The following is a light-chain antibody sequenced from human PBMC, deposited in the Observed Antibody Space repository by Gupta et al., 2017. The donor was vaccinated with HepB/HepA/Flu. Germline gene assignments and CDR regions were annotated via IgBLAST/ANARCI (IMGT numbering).Light chain of an antibody. J-gene: IGLJ2*01. CDR1: SSDVGGYNY. CDR3: TSFTSSRTGV. CDR2: DVR. Sequence: QSALTQPASVSGSPGQSITIPCPGTSSDVGGYNYVSWYQQHPGTAPKLMVYDVRKRPPGVSNRFSGSKSGTTASLTISGLQAEDEADDYCTSFTSSRTGVVGGGTKLTVL. V-gene: IGLV2-14*03.